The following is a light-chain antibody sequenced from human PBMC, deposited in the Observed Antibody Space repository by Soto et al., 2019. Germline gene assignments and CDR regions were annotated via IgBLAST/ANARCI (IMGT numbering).Light chain of an antibody. CDR1: SSDVGGYNY. CDR2: EVS. Sequence: QSVLTQPASVSGSPGQSITISCTGTSSDVGGYNYVSWYQQHPGKAPKLMIYEVSNRPSGVSNRFSGSKSGNTASLTISGLQAEDEDDYYFSSYTSSSTVVFGGGTKLTVL. V-gene: IGLV2-14*01. CDR3: SSYTSSSTVV. J-gene: IGLJ2*01.